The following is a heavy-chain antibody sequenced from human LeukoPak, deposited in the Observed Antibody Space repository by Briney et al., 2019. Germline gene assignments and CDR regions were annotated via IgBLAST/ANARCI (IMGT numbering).Heavy chain of an antibody. J-gene: IGHJ4*02. V-gene: IGHV3-23*01. Sequence: PGGSLRLSCAASGFTFSSYGMSWVRQAPGKGLEWVSAISGSGGSTYYADSVKGRFTISRDNAKNTLYLQMNSLRAEDTAVYYCARTMYYYGSGRPIDYWGQGTLVTVSS. CDR1: GFTFSSYG. CDR3: ARTMYYYGSGRPIDY. CDR2: ISGSGGST. D-gene: IGHD3-10*01.